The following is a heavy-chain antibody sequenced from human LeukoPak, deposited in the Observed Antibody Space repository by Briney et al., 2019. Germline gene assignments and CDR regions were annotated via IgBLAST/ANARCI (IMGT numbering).Heavy chain of an antibody. D-gene: IGHD3-3*01. V-gene: IGHV4-34*01. Sequence: NPSETLSLTCAVYGGSFSGYYWSWIRQPPGKGLEWIGEINHSGSTNYNPSLKSRVTISVDTSKNQFSLKLSSVTAADTAVYYCARGSPHYDFWSGPYYYYYYGMDVWGQGTTVTVSS. CDR3: ARGSPHYDFWSGPYYYYYYGMDV. CDR1: GGSFSGYY. CDR2: INHSGST. J-gene: IGHJ6*02.